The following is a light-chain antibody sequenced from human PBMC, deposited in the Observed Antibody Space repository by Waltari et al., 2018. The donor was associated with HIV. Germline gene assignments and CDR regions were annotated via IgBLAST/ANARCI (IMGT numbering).Light chain of an antibody. CDR1: ENVGSSY. J-gene: IGKJ4*01. Sequence: EIVLTQSPGSLSLSPGESATLSCRASENVGSSYLAWYQHRPGQAPRLLIYGTSKMATGIPDRVSGGGSGTDFTLTLKRLEPEDFAVYYCHQYATSPRTFGGGTKVEVK. CDR2: GTS. V-gene: IGKV3-20*01. CDR3: HQYATSPRT.